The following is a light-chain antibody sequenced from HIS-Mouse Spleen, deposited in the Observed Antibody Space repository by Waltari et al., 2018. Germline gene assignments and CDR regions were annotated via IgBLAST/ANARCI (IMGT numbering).Light chain of an antibody. Sequence: QSALTQPASVSGPPGPSITISCPGTTSDVGCYNYVSWYQQHPGKPPKLMIYDVSNRPSGVSNRFSGSKSGNTASLTISGLQAEDEADYYCSSYTSSSTLVFGGGTKLTVL. V-gene: IGLV2-14*03. J-gene: IGLJ2*01. CDR3: SSYTSSSTLV. CDR2: DVS. CDR1: TSDVGCYNY.